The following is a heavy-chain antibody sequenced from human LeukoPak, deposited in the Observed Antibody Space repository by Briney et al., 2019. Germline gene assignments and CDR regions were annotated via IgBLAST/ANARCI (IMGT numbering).Heavy chain of an antibody. CDR3: AKGKSYYDSSGYYYEAYYYMDV. D-gene: IGHD3-22*01. CDR2: INWNGDST. CDR1: GFTFDDYG. J-gene: IGHJ6*03. V-gene: IGHV3-20*04. Sequence: GGSLRLSCAASGFTFDDYGMSWVRQAPGKGLEWVSGINWNGDSTGYADSVKGRFTISRDNSKNTLYLQMNSLRAEDTAVYYCAKGKSYYDSSGYYYEAYYYMDVWGKGTTVTVSS.